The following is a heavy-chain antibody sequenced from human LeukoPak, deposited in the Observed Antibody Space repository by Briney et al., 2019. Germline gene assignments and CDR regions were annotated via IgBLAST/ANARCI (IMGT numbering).Heavy chain of an antibody. D-gene: IGHD3-22*01. CDR3: ARENFIGVLITMIVVPQGWFDP. V-gene: IGHV1-18*01. CDR1: GYTFTSYG. J-gene: IGHJ5*02. Sequence: GASVKVSCKASGYTFTSYGISWVRQAPGQGLEWMGWISAYNGNTNYAQKLQGRVTMTTDTSTSTVYMELSSLRSEDTAVYYCARENFIGVLITMIVVPQGWFDPWGQGTLVTVSS. CDR2: ISAYNGNT.